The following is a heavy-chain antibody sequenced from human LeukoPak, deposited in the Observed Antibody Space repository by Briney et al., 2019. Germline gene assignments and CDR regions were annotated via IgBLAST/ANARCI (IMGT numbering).Heavy chain of an antibody. D-gene: IGHD3-22*01. V-gene: IGHV3-23*01. J-gene: IGHJ1*01. CDR2: ISDTGGNT. CDR1: GLTFGSFA. CDR3: AKDPYYFDGSGYFYEYFLH. Sequence: PGGSLRLSCAAAGLTFGSFAMSWVRQAPGKGLEWVSSISDTGGNTYYADSMKGRFTISRDNSKNTLYLQMNSLRPEDTALYFCAKDPYYFDGSGYFYEYFLHWGQGTLVTVSS.